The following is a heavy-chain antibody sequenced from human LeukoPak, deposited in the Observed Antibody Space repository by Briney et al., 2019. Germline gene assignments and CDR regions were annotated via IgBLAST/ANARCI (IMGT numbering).Heavy chain of an antibody. CDR2: ISGSGGST. J-gene: IGHJ4*02. Sequence: GGSLRLSCAASGFTFSSYAMSWVRQAPGKGLEWVSAISGSGGSTYYADSVKGRFTISRNNSKTTLYLQMNSLRAEDTAVYYCAKERGGITMVRGVIQGDYFDYWGQGTLVTVSS. V-gene: IGHV3-23*01. CDR1: GFTFSSYA. D-gene: IGHD3-10*01. CDR3: AKERGGITMVRGVIQGDYFDY.